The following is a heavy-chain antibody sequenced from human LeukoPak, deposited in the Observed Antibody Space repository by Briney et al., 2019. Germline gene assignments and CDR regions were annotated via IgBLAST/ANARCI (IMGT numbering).Heavy chain of an antibody. D-gene: IGHD1-26*01. CDR3: ARAYSGSYTGVH. J-gene: IGHJ4*02. CDR2: ISGSGGST. Sequence: GGSLRLSCAASGFTFSSYAMSWVRQAPGKGLEWVSAISGSGGSTYYADSVKGRFTISRENSKNTLYLQMNSLRAEDTAVYYCARAYSGSYTGVHWGQGTLVTVSS. V-gene: IGHV3-23*01. CDR1: GFTFSSYA.